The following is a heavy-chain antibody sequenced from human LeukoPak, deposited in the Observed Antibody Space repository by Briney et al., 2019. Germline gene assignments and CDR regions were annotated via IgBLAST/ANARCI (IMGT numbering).Heavy chain of an antibody. CDR1: GGSFSSYY. Sequence: PSETLSLTCSVSGGSFSSYYWSWIRQHPGKGLEWIGYIYYSGSTYYNPSLKSRVTISVDTSKNQFSLKLSSVTTADTAVYYCARDKRGAFDIWGQGTMVTVSS. V-gene: IGHV4-59*06. CDR3: ARDKRGAFDI. D-gene: IGHD5-24*01. CDR2: IYYSGST. J-gene: IGHJ3*02.